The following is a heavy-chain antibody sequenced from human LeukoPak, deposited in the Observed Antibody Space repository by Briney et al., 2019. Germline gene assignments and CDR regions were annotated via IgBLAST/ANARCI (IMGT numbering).Heavy chain of an antibody. J-gene: IGHJ4*02. CDR3: ARQAERTLGPQDDY. CDR1: GASISSSSYY. Sequence: SETLSLTCTVSGASISSSSYYWGWIRQPPGKGPEWIGSIHYSGSTYYNPSLTSRVTISVDTSKNQFFLKLNSVTAAETAVYYCARQAERTLGPQDDYWGQGTLVTVSS. D-gene: IGHD1-1*01. V-gene: IGHV4-39*01. CDR2: IHYSGST.